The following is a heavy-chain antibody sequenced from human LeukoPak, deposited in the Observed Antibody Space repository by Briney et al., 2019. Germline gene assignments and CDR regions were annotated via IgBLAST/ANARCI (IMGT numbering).Heavy chain of an antibody. CDR1: GFTFSSYA. CDR3: ARAKIAAAGTGAFDV. Sequence: GGSLRLACAASGFTFSSYAMTWVRQAPRKGLEWVSAFSATDGSAQYAESVEGRFTFSRDNSKNTLFLQMNSLGAEDTAVYYCARAKIAAAGTGAFDVWGQGTLVTVSS. J-gene: IGHJ3*01. CDR2: FSATDGSA. V-gene: IGHV3-23*01. D-gene: IGHD6-13*01.